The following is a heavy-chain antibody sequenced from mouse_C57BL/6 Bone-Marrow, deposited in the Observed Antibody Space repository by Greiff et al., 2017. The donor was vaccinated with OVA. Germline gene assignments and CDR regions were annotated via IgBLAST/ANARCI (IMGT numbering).Heavy chain of an antibody. Sequence: VQLQQPGAELVMPGASVKLSCKASGYTFTSYWMHWVKQRPGQGLEWIGEIDPSDSYTNYNQKFKGKSTLTVDKSSSTAYMQLSSLTSKGSAVYYCAREGGNWDGFAYWGQGTLVTVSA. J-gene: IGHJ3*01. CDR2: IDPSDSYT. CDR1: GYTFTSYW. CDR3: AREGGNWDGFAY. V-gene: IGHV1-69*01. D-gene: IGHD4-1*02.